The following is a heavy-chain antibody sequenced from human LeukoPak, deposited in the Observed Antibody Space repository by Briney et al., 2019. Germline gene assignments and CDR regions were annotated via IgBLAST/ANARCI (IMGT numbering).Heavy chain of an antibody. CDR3: ARATGYSSGWDFDY. CDR2: ISYHGSNN. V-gene: IGHV3-30-3*01. J-gene: IGHJ4*02. Sequence: GGSLRLSCAASGFTFSSYAMHWVRQAPGKGLEWVALISYHGSNNYYADSVKGRFTISRDNSKNTLYLQMNSLRAEDTAVYYCARATGYSSGWDFDYWGQGTLVTVSS. CDR1: GFTFSSYA. D-gene: IGHD6-19*01.